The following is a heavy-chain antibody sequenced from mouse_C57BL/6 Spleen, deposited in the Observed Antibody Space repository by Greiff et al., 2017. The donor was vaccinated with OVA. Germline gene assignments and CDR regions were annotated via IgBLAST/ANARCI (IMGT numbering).Heavy chain of an antibody. V-gene: IGHV1-64*01. Sequence: VQLQQPGAELVKPGASVKLSCKASGYTFTSYWMHWVKQRPGQGLEWIGMIHPNSGSTNYNEKFKSKATLTVDKSSSTAYMQLSSLTSEDSAVYYCARPLYDYDEAWFACWGQGTLVTVSA. CDR2: IHPNSGST. J-gene: IGHJ3*01. CDR3: ARPLYDYDEAWFAC. CDR1: GYTFTSYW. D-gene: IGHD2-4*01.